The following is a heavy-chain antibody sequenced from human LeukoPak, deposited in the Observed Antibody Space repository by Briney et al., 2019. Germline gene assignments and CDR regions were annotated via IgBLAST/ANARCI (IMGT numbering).Heavy chain of an antibody. CDR1: GYTFTSYD. J-gene: IGHJ4*02. CDR2: MNPNSGNT. Sequence: ASVKVSCKASGYTFTSYDINWVRQATGQGLEWMGWMNPNSGNTGYAQKFQGRGAITRNTSISTAYMELSSLRSEDTAVYYCARASTRYSSSWYPPGYWGQGTLVTVSS. CDR3: ARASTRYSSSWYPPGY. V-gene: IGHV1-8*03. D-gene: IGHD6-13*01.